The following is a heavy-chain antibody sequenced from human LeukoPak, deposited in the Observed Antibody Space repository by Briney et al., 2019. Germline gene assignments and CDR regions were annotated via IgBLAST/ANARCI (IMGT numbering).Heavy chain of an antibody. Sequence: PGGPLRLSCAASGFTFSDYYMSWIRQAPGKGLEWVSYISSSSSYTNYADSVKGRFTISRDNAKNSLYLQMNSLRAEDTAVYYCASSSWSSEYFHYWGQGTLVTVSS. CDR1: GFTFSDYY. CDR2: ISSSSSYT. CDR3: ASSSWSSEYFHY. D-gene: IGHD6-13*01. J-gene: IGHJ1*01. V-gene: IGHV3-11*03.